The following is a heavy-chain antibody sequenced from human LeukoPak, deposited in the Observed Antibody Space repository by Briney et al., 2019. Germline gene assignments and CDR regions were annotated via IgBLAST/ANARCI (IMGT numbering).Heavy chain of an antibody. J-gene: IGHJ4*02. Sequence: ETLSLTCAVYGGSFSGYYWSWVRQAPGRGLEWVSGISDGGSRTYYADSVKGRFTISRDDSKNTLYLQMNSLRAEDTAVYYCAKVQLGIGVDYWGQGTLVTVSS. V-gene: IGHV3-23*01. CDR1: GGSFSGYY. CDR3: AKVQLGIGVDY. D-gene: IGHD7-27*01. CDR2: ISDGGSRT.